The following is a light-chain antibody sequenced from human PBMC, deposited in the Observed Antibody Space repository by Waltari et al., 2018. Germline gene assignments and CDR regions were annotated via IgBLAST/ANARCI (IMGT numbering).Light chain of an antibody. CDR1: TSNIGSNT. V-gene: IGLV1-44*01. CDR3: ATWDDSLHGPL. J-gene: IGLJ2*01. CDR2: ENN. Sequence: QSVLTQPPSASGTPGQRVTIPCSGGTSNIGSNTVTWYQQLPGPAPKLLISENNQRPSGVPDRFSGSKSGTSASLAISGLQSEDEADYYCATWDDSLHGPLFGGGTKLSVL.